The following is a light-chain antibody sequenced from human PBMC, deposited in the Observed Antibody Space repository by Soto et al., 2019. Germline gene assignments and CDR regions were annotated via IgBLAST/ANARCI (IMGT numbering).Light chain of an antibody. CDR1: QSVSSS. CDR3: QQRSKWIT. CDR2: DAS. V-gene: IGKV3-11*01. J-gene: IGKJ5*01. Sequence: EIVLTQSPATLSLSPGERATLSCTTSQSVSSSLAWYQQKPGQAPRLLFYDASNRATGIPARFSGSGSGTDFTLTISSREPEDFAVYYCQQRSKWITFGQGTRLEIE.